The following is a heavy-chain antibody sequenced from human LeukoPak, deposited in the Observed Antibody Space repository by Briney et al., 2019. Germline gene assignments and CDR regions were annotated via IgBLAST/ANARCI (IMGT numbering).Heavy chain of an antibody. CDR2: ISYDGNNK. CDR1: GFTFRSYA. D-gene: IGHD5-12*01. V-gene: IGHV3-30-3*01. Sequence: GGSLRLSCAASGFTFRSYAMHWVRQAPGKGLEWMAVISYDGNNKYYADSVKGRFTISRDNSKNTLYLQMNCLRAEDTAVYYCARSARLDVDPFDYWGQGTLVTVSS. CDR3: ARSARLDVDPFDY. J-gene: IGHJ4*02.